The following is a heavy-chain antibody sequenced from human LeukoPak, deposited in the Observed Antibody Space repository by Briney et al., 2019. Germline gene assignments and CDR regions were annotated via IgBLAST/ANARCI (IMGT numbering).Heavy chain of an antibody. V-gene: IGHV1-69*04. Sequence: GASVKVSCKASGGTFSSYAISWVRQAPGQGLEWMGRIIPILGIANYAQKFQGRVTMTRDTSISTAYMELSRLRSDDTAVYYCARDRGYGDYVDYWGQGTLVTVSS. D-gene: IGHD4-17*01. CDR2: IIPILGIA. CDR1: GGTFSSYA. CDR3: ARDRGYGDYVDY. J-gene: IGHJ4*02.